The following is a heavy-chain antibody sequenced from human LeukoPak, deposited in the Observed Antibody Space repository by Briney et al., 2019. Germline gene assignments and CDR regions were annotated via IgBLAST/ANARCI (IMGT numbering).Heavy chain of an antibody. CDR3: ARDRGEHDYGDYGHWFDP. V-gene: IGHV4-34*01. Sequence: TSETLSLTCAVYGGSFSGYYWSWIRQPPGKGLEWIGEINHSGSTNYNPSLKSRVTISVDTSKNQFSLKLTSVTAADTAVYYCARDRGEHDYGDYGHWFDPWGQGTLVTVSS. CDR2: INHSGST. CDR1: GGSFSGYY. D-gene: IGHD4-17*01. J-gene: IGHJ5*02.